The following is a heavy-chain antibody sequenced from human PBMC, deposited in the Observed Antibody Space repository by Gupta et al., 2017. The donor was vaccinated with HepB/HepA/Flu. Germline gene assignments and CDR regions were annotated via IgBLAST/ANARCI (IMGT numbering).Heavy chain of an antibody. J-gene: IGHJ5*02. V-gene: IGHV4-31*03. Sequence: QVQLQESGPGLVKPSQTLCLTCTVSGGSSSSGGYYWRWIRNNPGKGLEWIGYIKYSGTTYYNPSLKSRLTISVDTSKNHFSLKLSSVTAADTAVYYGAREGLRWFGVGMNWFDPWGQGVLVTGSS. CDR3: AREGLRWFGVGMNWFDP. D-gene: IGHD3-10*01. CDR2: IKYSGTT. CDR1: GGSSSSGGYY.